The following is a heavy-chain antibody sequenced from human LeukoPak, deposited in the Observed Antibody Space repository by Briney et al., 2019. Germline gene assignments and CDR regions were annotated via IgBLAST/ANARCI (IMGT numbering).Heavy chain of an antibody. D-gene: IGHD1-26*01. Sequence: PGGSLRPSCAASGFTFSSYAMHWVRQASGKGLEYVSAISSNGGSTYYANSVKGRFTISRDNSKNTLYLQMGSLRAEDMAVYYCARDREGATDYWGQGTLVTVSS. J-gene: IGHJ4*02. CDR3: ARDREGATDY. CDR1: GFTFSSYA. V-gene: IGHV3-64*01. CDR2: ISSNGGST.